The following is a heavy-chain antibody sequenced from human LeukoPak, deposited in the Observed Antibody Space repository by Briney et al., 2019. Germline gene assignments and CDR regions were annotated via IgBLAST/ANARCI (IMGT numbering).Heavy chain of an antibody. D-gene: IGHD3-10*01. CDR3: ARHSGPYYYGSGSYYPQAWWFDP. V-gene: IGHV5-51*01. CDR2: IYPGDSDT. J-gene: IGHJ5*02. CDR1: GYSFTSYW. Sequence: GESLKIPCKGSGYSFTSYWIGWVRQMPGKGLEWMGIIYPGDSDTRYSPSFQGQVTISADKSISTAYLQWSSLKASDTAMYYCARHSGPYYYGSGSYYPQAWWFDPWGQGTLVTVSS.